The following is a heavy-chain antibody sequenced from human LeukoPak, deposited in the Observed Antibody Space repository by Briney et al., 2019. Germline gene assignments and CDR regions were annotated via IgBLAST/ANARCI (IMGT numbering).Heavy chain of an antibody. CDR3: ARHEWGLGYTGGWFLGSVDY. CDR2: IYYDGTT. Sequence: SETLSLTCTVSGGSISSTRYYWGWIRQPPGKRLEWIASIYYDGTTYHNPSFRSRVAMSLDTSGRHFSLKVSSVTAADTAVYYCARHEWGLGYTGGWFLGSVDYWAQGTLVTVSS. V-gene: IGHV4-39*01. J-gene: IGHJ4*02. D-gene: IGHD6-19*01. CDR1: GGSISSTRYY.